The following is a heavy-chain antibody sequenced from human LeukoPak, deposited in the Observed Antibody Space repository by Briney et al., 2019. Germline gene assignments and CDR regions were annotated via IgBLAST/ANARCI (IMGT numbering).Heavy chain of an antibody. D-gene: IGHD3-22*01. J-gene: IGHJ5*02. CDR2: INHSGST. CDR1: GGSFSGYY. V-gene: IGHV4-34*01. Sequence: SETLSLTCAVYGGSFSGYYWSWIRQPPGKGLEWIGEINHSGSTNYNPSLKSRVTISVDTSKNQFSLKLSSVTAADTAVYYCARDSYYYDSSGYHTWFDPWGQGTLVTVSS. CDR3: ARDSYYYDSSGYHTWFDP.